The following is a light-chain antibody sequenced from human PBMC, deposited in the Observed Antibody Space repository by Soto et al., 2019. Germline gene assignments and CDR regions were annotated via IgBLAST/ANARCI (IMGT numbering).Light chain of an antibody. CDR3: QSYDSSLSASNV. J-gene: IGLJ1*01. V-gene: IGLV1-40*01. Sequence: QSVLTQPPSVSGAPGQRVTISCTGSSSNIGAGYDVHWYQQLPGTAPKLLLYGNSNRPSGVPDRFSGSKSGTSASLAITGLQTDDEADYYCQSYDSSLSASNVFGTGTKLTVL. CDR2: GNS. CDR1: SSNIGAGYD.